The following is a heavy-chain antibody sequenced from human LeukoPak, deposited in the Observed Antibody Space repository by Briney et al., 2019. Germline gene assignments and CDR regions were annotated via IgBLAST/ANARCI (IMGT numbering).Heavy chain of an antibody. CDR2: INPNSGGT. V-gene: IGHV1-2*02. D-gene: IGHD3-10*01. CDR3: ARGNDYGSGSYYLPKPYDH. Sequence: GASVKVSCKASGYTFTGYYMHWVRQAPGQGLEWMGWINPNSGGTNYAQKFQGRVTMTRDTSISTAYMELSRLRSDDTAVYYCARGNDYGSGSYYLPKPYDHWGQGTLVTVSS. CDR1: GYTFTGYY. J-gene: IGHJ4*02.